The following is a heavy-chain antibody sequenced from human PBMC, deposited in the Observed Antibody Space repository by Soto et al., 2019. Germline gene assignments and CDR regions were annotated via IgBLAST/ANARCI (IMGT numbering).Heavy chain of an antibody. Sequence: EVQLLDSGGGLVQPGGSLRLSCAASGFTFSSYAMSWVRQAPGKGLEWVSSIRGSDGTTYYADSVKGRFTISIDNSKNTLFSEPNSPNTKDTVLYDCAKDHLTLVRGVFNYWGQGTMVTVSS. CDR3: AKDHLTLVRGVFNY. V-gene: IGHV3-23*01. CDR1: GFTFSSYA. J-gene: IGHJ4*02. CDR2: IRGSDGTT. D-gene: IGHD3-10*01.